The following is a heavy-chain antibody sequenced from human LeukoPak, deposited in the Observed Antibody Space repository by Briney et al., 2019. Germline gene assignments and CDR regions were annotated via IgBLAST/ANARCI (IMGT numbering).Heavy chain of an antibody. Sequence: GGSLRLSCAASGFTSSNYWMTWVRQAPGKGLEWVANIKQDGNEKYYVDSVKGRFTISRDDSKNTLYLQMNSLRADDTAVYYCAYLGLSSDWNDVPGPQIDHWGQGTLVSVSS. J-gene: IGHJ4*02. V-gene: IGHV3-7*03. D-gene: IGHD1-1*01. CDR1: GFTSSNYW. CDR2: IKQDGNEK. CDR3: AYLGLSSDWNDVPGPQIDH.